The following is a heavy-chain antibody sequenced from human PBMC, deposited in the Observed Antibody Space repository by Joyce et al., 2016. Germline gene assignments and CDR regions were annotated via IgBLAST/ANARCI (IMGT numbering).Heavy chain of an antibody. CDR2: ISDTSYYK. Sequence: QLVESGGGVVKPGGSLRLSCEASGSTFSTSSMSWFRQAPGKGREWGAAISDTSYYKFHAETVRGRFTVSRDNAKKTLYLQMNSLRAEDSAVFYCARGGISYYYAMDVWGQGTTVTVSS. CDR1: GSTFSTSS. D-gene: IGHD3-16*01. V-gene: IGHV3-21*01. J-gene: IGHJ6*02. CDR3: ARGGISYYYAMDV.